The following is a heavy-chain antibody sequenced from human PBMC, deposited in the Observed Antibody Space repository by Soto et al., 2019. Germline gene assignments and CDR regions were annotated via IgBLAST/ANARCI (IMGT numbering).Heavy chain of an antibody. CDR1: GGSISSGGYS. V-gene: IGHV4-61*08. CDR2: IYYSGST. J-gene: IGHJ3*02. D-gene: IGHD4-17*01. Sequence: SETLSLTFSFSGGSISSGGYSWSWIRQPPGKGLEWIGYIYYSGSTNYNPSLKSRVTISVDTSKNQFSLKLSSVTAADTAVYYCARLYGLDAFDIWGQGTMVTVSS. CDR3: ARLYGLDAFDI.